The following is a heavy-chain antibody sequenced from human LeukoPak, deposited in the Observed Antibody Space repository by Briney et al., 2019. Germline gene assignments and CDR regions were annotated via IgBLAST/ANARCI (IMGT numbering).Heavy chain of an antibody. D-gene: IGHD4-17*01. J-gene: IGHJ6*03. CDR3: ARDPSGDYYYYYCMDV. Sequence: ASVKVSCKASGYTFTGYYMHWVRQAPGQGLEWMGWINPNSGGTNYAQKFQGRVTMTRDTSISTAYMELSRLRSDDTAVYYCARDPSGDYYYYYCMDVWGKGTTVTVSS. CDR2: INPNSGGT. CDR1: GYTFTGYY. V-gene: IGHV1-2*02.